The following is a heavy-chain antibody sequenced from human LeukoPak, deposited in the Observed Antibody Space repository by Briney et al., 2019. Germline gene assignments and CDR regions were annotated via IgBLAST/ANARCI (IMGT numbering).Heavy chain of an antibody. CDR1: GFTFSSFS. D-gene: IGHD6-19*01. J-gene: IGHJ4*02. CDR2: ISSSSTYI. Sequence: GGSLRLSCAASGFTFSSFSMNWVRQAPGKGLEWVSSISSSSTYIYYADSVKGRFTISRDKAKNSLYLQMNSLRAEDTAVYYCARVMDSGWSFDYWGQGTLVTVSS. V-gene: IGHV3-21*04. CDR3: ARVMDSGWSFDY.